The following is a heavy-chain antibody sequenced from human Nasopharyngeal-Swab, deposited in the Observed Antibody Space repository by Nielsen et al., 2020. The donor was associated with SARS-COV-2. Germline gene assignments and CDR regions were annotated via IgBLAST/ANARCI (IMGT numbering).Heavy chain of an antibody. Sequence: SETLSLTCTVAGGSISSGDYYWSWIRQPPGKGLEWIGYIYYSGSIYYNPSLKSRLTISVDTSKNQFSLKLSSVTAADTAVYYCARDRYLDYDILTGYYYDAFDIWGQGTMVTVSS. V-gene: IGHV4-30-4*01. CDR3: ARDRYLDYDILTGYYYDAFDI. CDR2: IYYSGSI. J-gene: IGHJ3*02. D-gene: IGHD3-9*01. CDR1: GGSISSGDYY.